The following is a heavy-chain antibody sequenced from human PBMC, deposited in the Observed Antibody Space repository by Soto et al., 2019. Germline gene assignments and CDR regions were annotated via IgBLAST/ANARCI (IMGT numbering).Heavy chain of an antibody. CDR2: IIPIFGTA. CDR3: ARGDSPQEGVVYYYYGMDV. J-gene: IGHJ6*02. V-gene: IGHV1-69*12. Sequence: QVQLVQSGAEVKKPGSSVKVSCKASGGTFSSYAISWVRQAPGQGLEWMGGIIPIFGTANYAQKFQGRVTITADESTSTAYMELSSLRSEDTAVYYCARGDSPQEGVVYYYYGMDVWGQGTTVTVSS. D-gene: IGHD3-16*01. CDR1: GGTFSSYA.